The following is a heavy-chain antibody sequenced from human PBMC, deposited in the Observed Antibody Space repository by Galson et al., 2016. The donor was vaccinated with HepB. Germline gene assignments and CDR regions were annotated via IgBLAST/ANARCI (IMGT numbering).Heavy chain of an antibody. J-gene: IGHJ4*02. V-gene: IGHV1-3*01. CDR2: INAGNGNT. Sequence: VRQAPGQRLEWMGWINAGNGNTKYSQKFQGRVTITRDTSATTAYMELSSLRAEDTAVYYCARDETYCSGGSCYDGQLFDYWGQGTLVTVSS. D-gene: IGHD2-15*01. CDR3: ARDETYCSGGSCYDGQLFDY.